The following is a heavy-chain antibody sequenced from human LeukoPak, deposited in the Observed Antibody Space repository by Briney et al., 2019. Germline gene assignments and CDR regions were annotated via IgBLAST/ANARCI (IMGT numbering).Heavy chain of an antibody. D-gene: IGHD6-13*01. CDR2: IYSDNT. CDR3: AKGGAAAGKRNWFDP. V-gene: IGHV3-53*01. CDR1: GFTVSSNS. J-gene: IGHJ5*02. Sequence: SGGSLRLSCTVSGFTVSSNSMSWVRQAPGKGLEWVSFIYSDNTHYSDSVKGRFTISRDNSKNTLYLQMNSLRAEDTAVYYCAKGGAAAGKRNWFDPWGQGTLVTVSS.